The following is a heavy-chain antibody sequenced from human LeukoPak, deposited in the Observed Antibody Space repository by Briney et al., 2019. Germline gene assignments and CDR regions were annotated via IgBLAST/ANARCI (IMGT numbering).Heavy chain of an antibody. J-gene: IGHJ4*02. CDR3: ARQRITMVRGVIXYYFDY. CDR1: GGSISSYY. CDR2: IXYSGST. Sequence: SETQSLTCTVSGGSISSYYWSWIRQPPGKGLEWIGYIXYSGSTNYNPSLKSRVTISVDTSKNQFSLKLSSVTAADTAVYYCARQRITMVRGVIXYYFDYWGQGTLVTVSS. D-gene: IGHD3-10*01. V-gene: IGHV4-59*08.